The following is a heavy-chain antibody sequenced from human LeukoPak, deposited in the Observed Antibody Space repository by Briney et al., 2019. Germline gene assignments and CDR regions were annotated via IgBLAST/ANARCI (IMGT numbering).Heavy chain of an antibody. D-gene: IGHD2-21*02. CDR2: IFYSGST. J-gene: IGHJ4*02. CDR3: ARHIANCGGDCYTFDF. V-gene: IGHV4-59*08. Sequence: PSETLSLNCTVFGDSIRSYYWSWIRQRPGKPLEWIGYIFYSGSTKYNPSLKSRVTISIDTSKNQFSLKLTAVTAADTAVYYCARHIANCGGDCYTFDFWGQGTLVVVSS. CDR1: GDSIRSYY.